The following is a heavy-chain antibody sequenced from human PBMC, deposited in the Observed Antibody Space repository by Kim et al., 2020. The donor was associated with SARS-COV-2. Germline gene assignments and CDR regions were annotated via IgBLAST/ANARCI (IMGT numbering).Heavy chain of an antibody. V-gene: IGHV3-23*01. CDR2: ISGNGGSS. J-gene: IGHJ5*02. CDR3: AKEDYYDTSGYSGFDP. CDR1: GFTFSNYA. Sequence: GGSLRLSCAASGFTFSNYAMSWVRQAPGKGLEWLSAISGNGGSSYSADSVEGRFTISRDNSKNTLYLQMSSLRAEDTAVYDCAKEDYYDTSGYSGFDPWG. D-gene: IGHD3-22*01.